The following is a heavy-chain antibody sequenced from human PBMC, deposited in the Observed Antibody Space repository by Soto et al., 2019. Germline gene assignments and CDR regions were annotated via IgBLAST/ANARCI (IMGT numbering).Heavy chain of an antibody. CDR1: GFTFNTYA. J-gene: IGHJ4*02. V-gene: IGHV3-23*01. D-gene: IGHD2-2*01. Sequence: GGSLRLSCAASGFTFNTYAMNWVRQAPGKGLAWVSAIGTDSNTYYADSVKGRFTISRDSSRTSLYLQMNSLRAEDTALYFCARKYPGTRPFDYWGQGTLVTVSS. CDR3: ARKYPGTRPFDY. CDR2: IGTDSNT.